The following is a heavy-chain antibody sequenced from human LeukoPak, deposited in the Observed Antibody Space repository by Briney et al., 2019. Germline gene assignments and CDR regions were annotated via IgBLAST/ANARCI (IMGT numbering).Heavy chain of an antibody. CDR3: ARLKHGTDY. Sequence: SETLSLTCTVSGGSISSSSYYWGWIRQPPGKGLEWIGSIYYSGSTYYNPSLKGRVTISVDTSKNQFSLKLSSVTAADTAVYYCARLKHGTDYWGQGTLVTVSS. CDR1: GGSISSSSYY. J-gene: IGHJ4*02. V-gene: IGHV4-39*01. CDR2: IYYSGST. D-gene: IGHD5-24*01.